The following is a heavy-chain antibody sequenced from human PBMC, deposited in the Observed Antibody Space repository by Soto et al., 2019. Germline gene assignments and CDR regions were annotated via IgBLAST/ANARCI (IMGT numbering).Heavy chain of an antibody. J-gene: IGHJ4*02. CDR1: GDSLSNNSAA. V-gene: IGHV6-1*01. Sequence: SQTLSLTCVISGDSLSNNSAAWNWIRQSPSRGLEWLGRTYYRSRWYNHYAESVKSRITINPDTSKNQFSLHLKSVTPEDSAVYYCASDQGIVDTIADWGQGTLVTVYS. D-gene: IGHD5-12*01. CDR2: TYYRSRWYN. CDR3: ASDQGIVDTIAD.